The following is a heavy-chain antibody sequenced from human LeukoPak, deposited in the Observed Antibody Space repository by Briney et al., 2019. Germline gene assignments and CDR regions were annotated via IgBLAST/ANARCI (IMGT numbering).Heavy chain of an antibody. J-gene: IGHJ3*02. CDR2: ISGSSNYI. Sequence: AGGSLRLSCAASGFTFSDYTMNWVRLAPGQGLEWVSSISGSSNYIYYADSVKGRFTISRGNAKNSLYLQMNSLRVEDTAVYYCARDESGDNDAFDIWGQGTMVTVSS. CDR3: ARDESGDNDAFDI. CDR1: GFTFSDYT. D-gene: IGHD2-21*01. V-gene: IGHV3-21*01.